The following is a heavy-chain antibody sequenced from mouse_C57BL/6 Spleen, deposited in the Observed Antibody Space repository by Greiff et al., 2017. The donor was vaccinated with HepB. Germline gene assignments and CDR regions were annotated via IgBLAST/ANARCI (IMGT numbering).Heavy chain of an antibody. J-gene: IGHJ2*01. CDR2: ISDGGSYT. D-gene: IGHD2-4*01. CDR1: GFTFSSYA. V-gene: IGHV5-4*01. CDR3: ARDLPIYYDYDRGGFDY. Sequence: EVMLVESGGGLVKPGGSLKLSCAASGFTFSSYAMSWVRQTPEKRLEWVATISDGGSYTYYPDNVKGRFTISRDNAKNNLYLQMSHLKSEDTAMYYWARDLPIYYDYDRGGFDYWGQGTTLTVSS.